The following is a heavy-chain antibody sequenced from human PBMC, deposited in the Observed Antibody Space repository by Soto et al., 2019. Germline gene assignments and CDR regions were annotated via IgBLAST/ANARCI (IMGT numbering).Heavy chain of an antibody. J-gene: IGHJ6*02. D-gene: IGHD5-18*01. CDR3: AHRLLGYTSPDYNGLDV. Sequence: QITLKEAGPTLVKPTQTLTLTCTFSGFSLSTTGEGVFWIRQPPGTAPEWLALVHWNDDKRYSPSLRPRLTIRKDASRNQFVRSLTNLDPVDTGTYYCAHRLLGYTSPDYNGLDVWCQGTTVIVS. CDR2: VHWNDDK. CDR1: GFSLSTTGEG. V-gene: IGHV2-5*01.